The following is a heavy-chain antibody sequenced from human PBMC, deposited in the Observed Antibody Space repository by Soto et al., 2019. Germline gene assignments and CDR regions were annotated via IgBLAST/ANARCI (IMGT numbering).Heavy chain of an antibody. V-gene: IGHV4-59*08. CDR3: ARRPAAGTRGLSNADY. J-gene: IGHJ4*02. D-gene: IGHD6-13*01. CDR1: GGSISSYY. CDR2: IYYSGST. Sequence: PSETLCLTCTVSGGSISSYYWSWIRQPPGKGLEWIGYIYYSGSTNYNPSLKSRVTISVDTSKNQFSLKLSSVTAADTAVYYCARRPAAGTRGLSNADYWGQGTLVTVSS.